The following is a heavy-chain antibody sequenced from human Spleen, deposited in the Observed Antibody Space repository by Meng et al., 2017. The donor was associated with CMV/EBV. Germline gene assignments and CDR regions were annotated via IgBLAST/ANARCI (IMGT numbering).Heavy chain of an antibody. Sequence: GGCISSGGYYWSWIRQHPGEGLEWIGHIYHSGSAYYNPSLKSRLSISVDTSKDQFSLKLSSVTAADTAVYYRARQSANTWYGMIDSWGQGTLVTVSS. D-gene: IGHD6-13*01. V-gene: IGHV4-31*02. CDR1: GGCISSGGYY. J-gene: IGHJ4*02. CDR3: ARQSANTWYGMIDS. CDR2: IYHSGSA.